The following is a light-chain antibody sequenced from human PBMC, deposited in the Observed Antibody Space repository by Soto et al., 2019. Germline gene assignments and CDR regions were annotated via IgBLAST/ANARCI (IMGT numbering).Light chain of an antibody. J-gene: IGKJ5*01. CDR1: QGISTL. V-gene: IGKV1D-16*01. Sequence: DIQMTQSPSSVSAAVGERVTITCRASQGISTLLAWYQQKPGKAPKSLIYFASSLQSGVPSRFTGSGSGIDFTLTISSLQPEDFATYYCQQLLSYPITFGQGTRLEIK. CDR3: QQLLSYPIT. CDR2: FAS.